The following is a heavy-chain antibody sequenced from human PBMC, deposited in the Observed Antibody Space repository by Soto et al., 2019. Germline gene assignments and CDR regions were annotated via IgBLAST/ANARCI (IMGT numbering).Heavy chain of an antibody. CDR2: ISGSGGST. CDR3: AKEARLLEWLEREYYYYYGMDV. D-gene: IGHD3-3*01. V-gene: IGHV3-23*01. CDR1: GFTFSSYA. J-gene: IGHJ6*01. Sequence: PGGSLRLSCAASGFTFSSYAMSWVRQAPGKGLEWVSAISGSGGSTYYADSVKGRFTISRDNSKNTLYLQMNSLRAEDTAVYYCAKEARLLEWLEREYYYYYGMDVWGQGPTVTVSS.